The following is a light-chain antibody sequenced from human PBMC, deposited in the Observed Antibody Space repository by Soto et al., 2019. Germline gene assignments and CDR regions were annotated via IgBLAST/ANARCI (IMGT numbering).Light chain of an antibody. CDR2: YDD. CDR3: AARDDRLNGRV. CDR1: SSNIGDNA. Sequence: QSVLIQPPSVYGAPGQTVTISCSGSSSNIGDNAVTWYQQVPGKAPRLLIYYDDLLPSGVSDRFSGSKSGTSASLAISGLQPEDEADYYCAARDDRLNGRVFGGGTQLTVL. V-gene: IGLV1-36*01. J-gene: IGLJ2*01.